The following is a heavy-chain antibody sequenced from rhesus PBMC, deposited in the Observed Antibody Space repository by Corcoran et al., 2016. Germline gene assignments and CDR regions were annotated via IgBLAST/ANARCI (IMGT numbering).Heavy chain of an antibody. CDR3: ARYRIQGFDY. D-gene: IGHD5-12*01. CDR2: INGNSGST. Sequence: QVQLQESGPGLVKPSETLSLTCAVSGGSFSSYWWSWIRQPPGKGLEWIGGINGNSGSTNYNPSLKSRVTISKDASKNQFSLKLSSVTAADTAVYYCARYRIQGFDYWGQGVLVTVSS. CDR1: GGSFSSYW. J-gene: IGHJ4*01. V-gene: IGHV4-80*01.